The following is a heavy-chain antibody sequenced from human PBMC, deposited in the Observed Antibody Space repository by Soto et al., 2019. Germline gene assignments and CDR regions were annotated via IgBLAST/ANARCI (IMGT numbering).Heavy chain of an antibody. CDR1: GYTFTSYG. V-gene: IGHV1-18*01. D-gene: IGHD2-15*01. CDR3: ARAYSPGLFDP. CDR2: ISANNGNT. J-gene: IGHJ5*02. Sequence: QVQLVQSGAEVKKPGASVKVSCKASGYTFTSYGISWVRQAPGQGLEWMGWISANNGNTKYAQNFQGRVTMTTDTSSSTAYMELRSLRSDDTAVYYCARAYSPGLFDPWGQGTLVTVSS.